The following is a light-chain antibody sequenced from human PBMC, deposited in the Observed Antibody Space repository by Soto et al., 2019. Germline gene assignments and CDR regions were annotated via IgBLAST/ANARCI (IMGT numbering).Light chain of an antibody. J-gene: IGKJ4*01. CDR2: GAS. V-gene: IGKV1-12*01. Sequence: DIHMTQSPSSVSASVGDRVTITCRASQGISNWLAWYQQQPGKAPKLLIYGASSLQSGVPSRFSGGGSGTHFTLIISSLQPEAFATYYCQQTNTFLPLTFGGGTKVEI. CDR1: QGISNW. CDR3: QQTNTFLPLT.